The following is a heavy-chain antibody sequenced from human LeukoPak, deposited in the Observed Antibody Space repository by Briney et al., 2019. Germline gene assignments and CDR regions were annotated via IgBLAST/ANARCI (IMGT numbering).Heavy chain of an antibody. Sequence: SETLSLTCSVSGDSISRHFWSWIRQPPGKGLEWIAFIHYSGRTKYNPSLQSRVTISVDTSENEFSLRLTSVTAADTAVYYCARLLDNDSSGDPDTFDMWGQGTVVTVFS. CDR2: IHYSGRT. J-gene: IGHJ3*02. CDR3: ARLLDNDSSGDPDTFDM. D-gene: IGHD3-22*01. V-gene: IGHV4-59*11. CDR1: GDSISRHF.